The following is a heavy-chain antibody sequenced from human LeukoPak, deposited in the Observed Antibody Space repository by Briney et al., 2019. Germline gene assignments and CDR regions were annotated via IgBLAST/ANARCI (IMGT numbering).Heavy chain of an antibody. V-gene: IGHV1-2*02. Sequence: ASVKVSCKASGYTFTSYGISWVRQAPGQGLEWMGWINPNSGGTNYAQKFQGRVTMTRDTSISTAYMELSRLRSDDTAVYYCAREGGLSLNDFDYWGQGTLVTVSS. J-gene: IGHJ4*02. CDR3: AREGGLSLNDFDY. CDR2: INPNSGGT. D-gene: IGHD2-15*01. CDR1: GYTFTSYG.